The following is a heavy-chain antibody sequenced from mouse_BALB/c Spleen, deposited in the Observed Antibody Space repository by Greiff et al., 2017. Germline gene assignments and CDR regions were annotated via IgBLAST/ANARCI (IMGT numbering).Heavy chain of an antibody. V-gene: IGHV14-4*02. CDR3: NARGAYFPG. CDR2: IDPENGDT. CDR1: GFNIKDYY. D-gene: IGHD2-10*01. Sequence: EVQLQQSGAELVRSGASVKLSCTASGFNIKDYYMHWVKQRPEQGLEWIGWIDPENGDTEYAPKFQGKATMTADTSSNTAYLQLSSLTSEDTAVYYCNARGAYFPGWGQGTLVTVSA. J-gene: IGHJ3*01.